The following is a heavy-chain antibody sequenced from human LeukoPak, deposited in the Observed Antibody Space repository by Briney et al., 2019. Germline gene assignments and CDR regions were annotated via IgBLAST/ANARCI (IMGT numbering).Heavy chain of an antibody. V-gene: IGHV3-23*01. D-gene: IGHD3-22*01. CDR1: GFTFSSNV. CDR2: IPASGGST. CDR3: AKYEGYYYDSSGYYYVY. J-gene: IGHJ4*02. Sequence: PGGSLRLSCAASGFTFSSNVMIWVRQAPGKGLEWVSSIPASGGSTYYADSVKGRFTISRDNSKNSLYLQMNSLRAEDTAVYYCAKYEGYYYDSSGYYYVYWGQGTLVTVSS.